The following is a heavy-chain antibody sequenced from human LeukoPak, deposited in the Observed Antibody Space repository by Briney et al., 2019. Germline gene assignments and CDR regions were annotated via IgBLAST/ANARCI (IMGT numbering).Heavy chain of an antibody. CDR1: GLTFDDYA. J-gene: IGHJ3*02. D-gene: IGHD2-2*01. V-gene: IGHV3-9*03. Sequence: GRSLRLSCAASGLTFDDYAMHWVRQAPGKGLEWVSGISWNSGSIGYADSVKGRFTISRDNAKNSLYLQMNSLRAEDMALYYCAKDRGYCSSTSCPFDAFDIWGQGTMVTVSS. CDR2: ISWNSGSI. CDR3: AKDRGYCSSTSCPFDAFDI.